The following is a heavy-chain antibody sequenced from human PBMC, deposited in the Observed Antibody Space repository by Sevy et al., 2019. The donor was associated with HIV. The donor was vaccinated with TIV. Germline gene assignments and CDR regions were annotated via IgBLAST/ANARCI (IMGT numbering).Heavy chain of an antibody. D-gene: IGHD6-13*01. J-gene: IGHJ1*01. CDR3: ARVPSVGAAAGTGYFQH. CDR1: GYTFTSYG. CDR2: TSAYNGNT. Sequence: ASVKVSCKASGYTFTSYGISWVRQAPGQGLEWMGWTSAYNGNTNYAQKLQGRVTMTTDTSTSTAYMELRSLRSDDTAVYYCARVPSVGAAAGTGYFQHWGQGTMVTVSS. V-gene: IGHV1-18*01.